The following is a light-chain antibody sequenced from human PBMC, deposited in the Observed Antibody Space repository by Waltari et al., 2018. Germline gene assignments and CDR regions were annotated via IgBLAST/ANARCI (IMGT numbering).Light chain of an antibody. V-gene: IGLV2-8*01. Sequence: QSALTQPPSASGSPGQSVTISCTGTSSDYVSWFQHHPGKPPKLMIYEVSKRPSGVPDRFPGSKSGNTASLTVSGLQADDEAHYYCSSYADNTLVFGGGTKLTVL. CDR3: SSYADNTLV. CDR1: SSDY. CDR2: EVS. J-gene: IGLJ3*02.